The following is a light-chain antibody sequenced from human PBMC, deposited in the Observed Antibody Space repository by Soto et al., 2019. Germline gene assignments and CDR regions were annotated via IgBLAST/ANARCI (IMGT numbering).Light chain of an antibody. CDR1: QSVSSSF. CDR3: QQYYSSPPTYT. J-gene: IGKJ2*01. Sequence: ETVLTQSPGTLSLSPGERATLSCRASQSVSSSFLAWYQQKPGQPPKLLIYWASTRESGVPDRFSGSGSGTDFTLTISSLQAEDVAVYYCQQYYSSPPTYTFGQGTKLEIK. V-gene: IGKV3-20*01. CDR2: WAS.